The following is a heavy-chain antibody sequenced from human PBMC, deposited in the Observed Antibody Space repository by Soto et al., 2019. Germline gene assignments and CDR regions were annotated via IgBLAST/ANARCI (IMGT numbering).Heavy chain of an antibody. CDR2: IYSGGST. V-gene: IGHV3-53*01. D-gene: IGHD6-13*01. CDR1: GFTVSSNY. CDR3: ATGIAADAFDI. J-gene: IGHJ3*02. Sequence: GGSLRLSCAASGFTVSSNYMSWVRQAPGKGLEWVSVIYSGGSTYYADSVTGRFTISRDNSKNTLYLQMNRLRAEDTAVYYCATGIAADAFDIWGQGTMVTVSS.